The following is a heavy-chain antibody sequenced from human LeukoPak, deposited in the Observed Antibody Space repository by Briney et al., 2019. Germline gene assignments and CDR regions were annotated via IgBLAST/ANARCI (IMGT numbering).Heavy chain of an antibody. D-gene: IGHD3-16*01. CDR1: GVTFSTCS. Sequence: GGSLRLSCAASGVTFSTCSMNWVRQAPGKGLEWVASVSGSSSFIYYADSLKGRFTISRDNSKNSLYLQMNSLRVEDTAVYYCARRNVGGPTSAAFDIWGQGTVVTVSS. V-gene: IGHV3-21*01. CDR3: ARRNVGGPTSAAFDI. J-gene: IGHJ3*02. CDR2: VSGSSSFI.